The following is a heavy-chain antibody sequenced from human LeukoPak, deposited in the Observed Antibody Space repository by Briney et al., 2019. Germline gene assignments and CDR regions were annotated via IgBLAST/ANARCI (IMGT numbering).Heavy chain of an antibody. D-gene: IGHD4-17*01. CDR1: GGSISSSTYY. Sequence: SETLSLTCTVSGGSISSSTYYWGWIRQPPGKGLEWIGSIYYSGSTYYNPSLKSRVTISVDTSKNQFSLRLSSVTAADTAVYYCARDYRDYGDYRAFDIWGQGTMVTVSS. CDR3: ARDYRDYGDYRAFDI. CDR2: IYYSGST. J-gene: IGHJ3*02. V-gene: IGHV4-39*02.